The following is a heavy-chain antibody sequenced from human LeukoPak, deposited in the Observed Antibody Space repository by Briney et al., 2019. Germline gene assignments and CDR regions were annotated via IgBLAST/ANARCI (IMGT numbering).Heavy chain of an antibody. D-gene: IGHD3-3*01. CDR1: GFTFSSYS. J-gene: IGHJ4*02. CDR2: ISSSSSYI. Sequence: GGSLRLSCAASGFTFSSYSMNWVRQAPGKGLEWVSSISSSSSYIYYADSVKGRFTISRDNSKNTLFLQMNSLRAEDTAVYYCARAYDFWSGFYGYFDYWGQGTLVTVSS. CDR3: ARAYDFWSGFYGYFDY. V-gene: IGHV3-21*04.